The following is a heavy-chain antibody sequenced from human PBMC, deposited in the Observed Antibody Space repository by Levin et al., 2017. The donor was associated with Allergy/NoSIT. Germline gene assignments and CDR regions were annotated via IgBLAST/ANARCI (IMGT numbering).Heavy chain of an antibody. CDR1: GGSINSGTYK. V-gene: IGHV4-31*03. J-gene: IGHJ4*02. CDR2: VYYSRST. D-gene: IGHD3-22*01. CDR3: VRAPPDGMIVL. Sequence: LRLSCTVSGGSINSGTYKWGWVRQHPGKGLEWIAYVYYSRSTYYNPSLKSRVAISVDTSKNQFSLKMTSVTAADTAVYYCVRAPPDGMIVLWGQGTLVTVS.